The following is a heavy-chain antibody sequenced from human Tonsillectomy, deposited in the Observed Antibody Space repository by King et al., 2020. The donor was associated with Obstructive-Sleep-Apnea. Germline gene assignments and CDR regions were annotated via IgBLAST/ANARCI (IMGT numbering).Heavy chain of an antibody. CDR2: IYYSGRT. CDR1: GGSISDYF. V-gene: IGHV4-59*01. J-gene: IGHJ6*02. D-gene: IGHD2-2*01. Sequence: QLQESGPGLVKPSETLSLTCTVSGGSISDYFWSWIRQPPGKGLEWIGYIYYSGRTNYNPSLKSRVTISVEPSKNQFSLKVGSVTAAETAMYYCARGVVLPAVYYYFGMDVWGQGTTVTVSS. CDR3: ARGVVLPAVYYYFGMDV.